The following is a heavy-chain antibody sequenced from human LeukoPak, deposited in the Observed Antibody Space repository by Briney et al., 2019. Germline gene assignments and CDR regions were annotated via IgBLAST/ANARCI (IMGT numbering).Heavy chain of an antibody. CDR2: IINDGGST. Sequence: PGGSLRLSCAASGFNFKNYWMHWVRQAPGKGLEWVSRIINDGGSTSYADSVKGRFTISRDNAKNTLYLQMNTLRAEDTAVYYCGRDMYCSSTSCYTGDYYYYGMDVWGQGTTVTVSS. CDR1: GFNFKNYW. D-gene: IGHD2-2*02. V-gene: IGHV3-74*01. CDR3: GRDMYCSSTSCYTGDYYYYGMDV. J-gene: IGHJ6*02.